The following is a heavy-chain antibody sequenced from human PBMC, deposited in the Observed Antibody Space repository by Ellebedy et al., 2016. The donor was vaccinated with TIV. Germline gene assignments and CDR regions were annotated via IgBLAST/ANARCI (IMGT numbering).Heavy chain of an antibody. D-gene: IGHD1-26*01. CDR2: ISSSGSTI. CDR3: ARYLTGGGWFNP. J-gene: IGHJ5*02. CDR1: GFTFSAYY. V-gene: IGHV3-11*01. Sequence: GGSLRLSXAASGFTFSAYYMSWIRQAPGKGLEWVSYISSSGSTIYYADSVNGRFTISRDNAKNSLYLQMNSLRAEDTAVYYCARYLTGGGWFNPWGQGTLVTVSS.